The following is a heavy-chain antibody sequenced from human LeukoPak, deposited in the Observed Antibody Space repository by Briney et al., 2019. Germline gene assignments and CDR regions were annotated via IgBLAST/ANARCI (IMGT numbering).Heavy chain of an antibody. CDR3: ARGWYYGSGSPCKFDY. Sequence: GASVKVSYKASGYTFTGYYMHWVRQAPGQGLEWMGWINPNSGGTNYAQKFQGRVTMTRDTSISTAYMELSRLRSDDTAVYYCARGWYYGSGSPCKFDYWGQGTLVTVSS. V-gene: IGHV1-2*02. J-gene: IGHJ4*02. D-gene: IGHD3-10*01. CDR2: INPNSGGT. CDR1: GYTFTGYY.